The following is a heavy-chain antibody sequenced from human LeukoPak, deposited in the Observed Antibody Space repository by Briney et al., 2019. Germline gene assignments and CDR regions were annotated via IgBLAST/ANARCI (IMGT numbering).Heavy chain of an antibody. CDR2: LSGSGGST. V-gene: IGHV3-23*01. CDR1: GFTFSSHA. CDR3: AKGGSTSRVTTSRVVFGYYYYMDV. J-gene: IGHJ6*03. Sequence: GGSLRLSCAASGFTFSSHAMSWVRQAPGKGPEWVSSLSGSGGSTYHADSVKGRFSISRDNSKNTLYLQLNSLRAEDTAVYYCAKGGSTSRVTTSRVVFGYYYYMDVWGKGTPVTVSS. D-gene: IGHD4-17*01.